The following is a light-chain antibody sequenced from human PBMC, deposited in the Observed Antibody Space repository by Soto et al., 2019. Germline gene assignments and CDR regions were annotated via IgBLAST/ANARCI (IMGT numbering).Light chain of an antibody. CDR2: DDS. V-gene: IGKV1-5*01. CDR3: QQYNILST. J-gene: IGKJ1*01. CDR1: QSISSY. Sequence: DIQMTQSPSSLSASVGDRVTITCRASQSISSYLNWYQQKPGKAPKLLIYDDSTLESGAPTRFSGSGSGTEFTLTISSLHPDDFATYYCQQYNILSTFGQGTKVDIK.